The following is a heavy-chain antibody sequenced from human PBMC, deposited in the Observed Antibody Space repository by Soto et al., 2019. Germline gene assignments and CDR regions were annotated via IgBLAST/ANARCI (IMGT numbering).Heavy chain of an antibody. D-gene: IGHD1-26*01. Sequence: EVQLVESGGGLIQPGGSLRLSCAASGFSVSNYFMNWVRQAPGKGLEWVSVMYSGGYTYYADSVKGRFSISRDISKNTVYLQMNSLRAEDTAMYYCARSGSYVNGFDLWGQGTLVTVSS. CDR2: MYSGGYT. J-gene: IGHJ4*02. CDR1: GFSVSNYF. V-gene: IGHV3-53*01. CDR3: ARSGSYVNGFDL.